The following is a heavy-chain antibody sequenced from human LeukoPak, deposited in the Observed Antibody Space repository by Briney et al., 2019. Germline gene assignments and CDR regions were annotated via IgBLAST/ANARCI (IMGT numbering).Heavy chain of an antibody. J-gene: IGHJ3*02. CDR1: GFSFGSYV. Sequence: GGSLRLSCVASGFSFGSYVMSWVRQAPGKGLEWVSAISGGGGRTYADSVKGRFTISRDNSKNTLYLQMNSLRAEDTAVYYCAKGTGYCDSSGYDPFDIWGQGTMVTVSS. CDR3: AKGTGYCDSSGYDPFDI. CDR2: ISGGGGRT. D-gene: IGHD3-22*01. V-gene: IGHV3-23*01.